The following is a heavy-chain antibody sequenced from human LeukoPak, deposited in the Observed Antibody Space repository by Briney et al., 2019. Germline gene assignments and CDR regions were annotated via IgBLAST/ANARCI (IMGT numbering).Heavy chain of an antibody. D-gene: IGHD3-10*01. V-gene: IGHV5-51*01. CDR2: IYPGDSDP. Sequence: GESPKISCKGSGYSFPTYWIAWVRQMPGKGLGWMGIIYPGDSDPRYSPSFQGQVTISDNKSISTAYLQWSSLKASDTAIYYCARAYSYGSGSYYHFDYWGQGTLVTVSS. CDR3: ARAYSYGSGSYYHFDY. J-gene: IGHJ4*02. CDR1: GYSFPTYW.